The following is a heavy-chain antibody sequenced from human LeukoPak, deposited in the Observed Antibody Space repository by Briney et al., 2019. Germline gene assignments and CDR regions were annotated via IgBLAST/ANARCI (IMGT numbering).Heavy chain of an antibody. CDR3: AERGRGKVGADDY. J-gene: IGHJ4*02. CDR1: GFTFSSYE. CDR2: ISSSGSTI. Sequence: PGGSLRLSCAASGFTFSSYEMNWVRQAPGKGLEWVSYISSSGSTIYYADSVKGRFTISRDNAKNSLYLQTNSLRAEDTAVYYCAERGRGKVGADDYWGQGTLVTVSS. D-gene: IGHD1-26*01. V-gene: IGHV3-48*03.